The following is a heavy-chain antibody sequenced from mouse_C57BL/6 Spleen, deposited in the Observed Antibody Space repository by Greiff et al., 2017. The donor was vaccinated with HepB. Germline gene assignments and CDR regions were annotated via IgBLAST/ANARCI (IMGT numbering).Heavy chain of an antibody. CDR1: GYSITSGYY. V-gene: IGHV3-6*01. Sequence: EVHLVESGPGLVKPSQSLSLTCSVTGYSITSGYYWNWIRQFPGNKLEWMGYISYDGSNNYNPSLKNRISITRDTSKNQFFLKLNSVTTEDTATYYCARHWDDWYFDVWGTGTTVTVSS. CDR3: ARHWDDWYFDV. CDR2: ISYDGSN. J-gene: IGHJ1*03. D-gene: IGHD4-1*01.